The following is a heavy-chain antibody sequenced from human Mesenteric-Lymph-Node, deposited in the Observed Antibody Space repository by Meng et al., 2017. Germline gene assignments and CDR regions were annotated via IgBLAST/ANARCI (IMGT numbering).Heavy chain of an antibody. J-gene: IGHJ4*02. CDR1: GGFLSGYY. CDR2: VYHNGIT. V-gene: IGHV4-34*02. Sequence: QVQLKQWGAEVLKPSETLSLTCAVYGGFLSGYYWSWIRQPPGKGLEWMGEVYHNGITKYSPSLRSRVVISIDTSKNQFSLNLRSVSAADTAMYYCARGGAAPMIIKYWGPGTLVTVSS. CDR3: ARGGAAPMIIKY. D-gene: IGHD6-13*01.